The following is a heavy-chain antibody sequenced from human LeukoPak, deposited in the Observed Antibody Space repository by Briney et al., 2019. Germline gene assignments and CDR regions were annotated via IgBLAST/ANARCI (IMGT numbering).Heavy chain of an antibody. CDR3: ARDYCTTTRCYPNYFDY. CDR1: GASVSSGNYY. Sequence: PSETLSLTCTVSGASVSSGNYYWSWIRQPPGKGLEWVGSIYYSGSTNYNPSLKSRVTISVDTSKNQFSLKLSSVTAADTAVYYCARDYCTTTRCYPNYFDYWGQGTLVTVSS. V-gene: IGHV4-61*01. J-gene: IGHJ4*02. D-gene: IGHD2-2*01. CDR2: IYYSGST.